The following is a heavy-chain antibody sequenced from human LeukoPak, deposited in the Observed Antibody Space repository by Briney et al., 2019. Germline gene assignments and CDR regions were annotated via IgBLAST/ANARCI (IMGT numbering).Heavy chain of an antibody. CDR3: AKDQYYDILTGSSDAFDI. J-gene: IGHJ3*02. CDR2: ISWNSGSI. D-gene: IGHD3-9*01. CDR1: GFTFDDYA. V-gene: IGHV3-9*03. Sequence: GRSLRLSCAASGFTFDDYAMHWVRQAPGKGLEWVSGISWNSGSIGYADSVKGRFTISRDNAKNSLYLQMNSLRAEDMALYYCAKDQYYDILTGSSDAFDIWGQGTMVTVSS.